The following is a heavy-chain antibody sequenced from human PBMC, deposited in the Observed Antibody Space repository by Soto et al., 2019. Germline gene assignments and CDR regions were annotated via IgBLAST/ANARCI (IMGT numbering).Heavy chain of an antibody. CDR3: ARAKNSSNHVPAY. V-gene: IGHV1-69*13. J-gene: IGHJ4*02. Sequence: SVKVSCKASGGTFSSYAISRVRQAPGQGLEWMGGIIPIFGTANYAQKFQGRVTITADESTSTAYMELSSLRSEDTAVYYCARAKNSSNHVPAYWGQGTLVTVSS. CDR2: IIPIFGTA. CDR1: GGTFSSYA.